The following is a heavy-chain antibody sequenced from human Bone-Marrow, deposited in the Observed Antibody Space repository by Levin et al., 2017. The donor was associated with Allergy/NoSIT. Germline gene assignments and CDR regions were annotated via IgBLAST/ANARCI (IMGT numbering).Heavy chain of an antibody. CDR3: AREGCTNGVCSAPPGRNYYYYGMDV. Sequence: SETLSLTCTVSGGSISSGGYYWSWIRQHPGKGLEWIGYIYYSGSTYYNPSLKSRVTISVDTSKNQFSLKLSSVTAADTAVYYCAREGCTNGVCSAPPGRNYYYYGMDVWGQGTTVTVSS. V-gene: IGHV4-31*03. CDR2: IYYSGST. D-gene: IGHD2-8*01. J-gene: IGHJ6*02. CDR1: GGSISSGGYY.